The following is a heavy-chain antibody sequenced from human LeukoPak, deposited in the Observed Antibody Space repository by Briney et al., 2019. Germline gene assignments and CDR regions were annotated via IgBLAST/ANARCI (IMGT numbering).Heavy chain of an antibody. CDR1: GGSISSYY. CDR2: IYYSGST. Sequence: PSETLSLTCTVSGGSISSYYWSWIRQPPGKGLEWIGYIYYSGSTNYNPSLKSRVTISVDTSKNQFSLKLSSVTAADTAVYYCARVGCSSTSCYLWWFDPWGQGTLVTVSS. D-gene: IGHD2-2*01. V-gene: IGHV4-59*01. J-gene: IGHJ5*02. CDR3: ARVGCSSTSCYLWWFDP.